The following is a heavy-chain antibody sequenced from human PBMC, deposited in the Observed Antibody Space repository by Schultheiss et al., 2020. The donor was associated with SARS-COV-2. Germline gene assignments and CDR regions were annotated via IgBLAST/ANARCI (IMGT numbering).Heavy chain of an antibody. D-gene: IGHD4-17*01. CDR2: ISGSGGST. CDR3: AKDMFDRAVTTPLGYYYYGMDV. J-gene: IGHJ6*02. CDR1: GFTFDDYA. Sequence: GGSLRLSCAASGFTFDDYAMHWVRQAPGKGLEWVSAISGSGGSTYYADSVKGRFTISRDNSKNTLYLQMNSLRAEDTAVYYCAKDMFDRAVTTPLGYYYYGMDVWGQGTTVTVSS. V-gene: IGHV3-23*01.